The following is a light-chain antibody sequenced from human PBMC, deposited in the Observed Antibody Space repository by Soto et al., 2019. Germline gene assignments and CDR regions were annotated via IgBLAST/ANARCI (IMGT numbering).Light chain of an antibody. V-gene: IGKV3-15*01. Sequence: EIVMTQSRATLSVSPGERATLSCRASQSVSSNLAWYQQKPGQAPRLLIYGASTRATGIPARFSGSGSGTEFTLTISSFQSEDFAVYYCQQYNNWPPWTFGQGTKVEIK. CDR2: GAS. CDR3: QQYNNWPPWT. CDR1: QSVSSN. J-gene: IGKJ1*01.